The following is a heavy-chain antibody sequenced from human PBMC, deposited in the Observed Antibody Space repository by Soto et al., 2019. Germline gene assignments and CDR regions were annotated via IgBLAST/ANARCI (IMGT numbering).Heavy chain of an antibody. CDR2: IAYDGSNE. J-gene: IGHJ4*02. Sequence: GGSLRLSCAASGFTFTDYAFHWVRQAPGKGLEWVAFIAYDGSNEYYADSVKGRITISRDISKNTLYLQMNSLRAEDSAVYYCAREGKYCSSTSCYYPVAHWGQGT. V-gene: IGHV3-30-3*01. D-gene: IGHD2-2*01. CDR3: AREGKYCSSTSCYYPVAH. CDR1: GFTFTDYA.